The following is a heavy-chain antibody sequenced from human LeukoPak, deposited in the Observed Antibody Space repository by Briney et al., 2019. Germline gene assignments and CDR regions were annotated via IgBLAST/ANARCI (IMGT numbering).Heavy chain of an antibody. CDR3: AREITSTSPPYFDY. Sequence: GWSLTLSCAASGFTFSDYYISKIHQAPGKGLEWVSYISSSSSYTDYADSVKGRFTISRDNAKNSLYLQMNSLRAEDTAVYYCAREITSTSPPYFDYWGQGTLVTVSS. V-gene: IGHV3-11*06. CDR1: GFTFSDYY. J-gene: IGHJ4*02. D-gene: IGHD2-2*01. CDR2: ISSSSSYT.